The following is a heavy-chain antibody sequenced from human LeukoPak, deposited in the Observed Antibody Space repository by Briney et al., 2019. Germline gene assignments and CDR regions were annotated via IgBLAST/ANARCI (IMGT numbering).Heavy chain of an antibody. CDR1: GGSISSSSCY. Sequence: SETLSLTCTVSGGSISSSSCYWGWIRQPPGKGLEWIGSIYYSGSTYYNPSLKSRVTISLDTSKSQFSLNLSSVTAADTAVYYCARMPYDSSGYFDYWGQGTLVTVSS. J-gene: IGHJ4*02. CDR3: ARMPYDSSGYFDY. D-gene: IGHD3-22*01. CDR2: IYYSGST. V-gene: IGHV4-39*07.